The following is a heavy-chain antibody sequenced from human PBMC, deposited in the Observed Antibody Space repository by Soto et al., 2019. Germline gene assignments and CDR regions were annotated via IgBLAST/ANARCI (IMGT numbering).Heavy chain of an antibody. Sequence: GGSLRLSCAASGFTFSEYWMHWVRQAPGKGLEWVSRIKRDGSTTNYADSVKGRFTISRDNAKNTLYLQMNSLRAEDTAVYYCARATRSEYLASYYFDYWGQGTLVTVS. J-gene: IGHJ4*02. CDR1: GFTFSEYW. CDR3: ARATRSEYLASYYFDY. CDR2: IKRDGSTT. D-gene: IGHD2-15*01. V-gene: IGHV3-74*01.